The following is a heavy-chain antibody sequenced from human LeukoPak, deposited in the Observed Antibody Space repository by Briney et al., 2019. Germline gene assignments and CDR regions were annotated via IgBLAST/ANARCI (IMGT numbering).Heavy chain of an antibody. Sequence: GGSLTLSCAPSGLTFSNYGMQWVRQAPGKGLEWVAFIPYDGSNKYYADSVKGRFAISRDNSKNTLYLQMNSLRAEDTAVYYCAKDLRYGTQNYIDHWGQGTLVTVSS. CDR3: AKDLRYGTQNYIDH. J-gene: IGHJ4*02. CDR2: IPYDGSNK. V-gene: IGHV3-30*02. D-gene: IGHD2-8*01. CDR1: GLTFSNYG.